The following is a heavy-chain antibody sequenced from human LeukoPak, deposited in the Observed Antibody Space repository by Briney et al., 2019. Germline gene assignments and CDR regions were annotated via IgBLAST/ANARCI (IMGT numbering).Heavy chain of an antibody. V-gene: IGHV1-18*01. J-gene: IGHJ4*02. CDR2: ISAYNGNT. Sequence: GASVKVSFKASGYTFTIYGISWVRQAPGQGLEWMGWISAYNGNTNYAQKLQGRVTMTTDTSTSTAHMELRSLRSDDTAVYYCARLGSGGFRYFDWLLLGYFDYWGQGTLVTVSS. D-gene: IGHD3-9*01. CDR1: GYTFTIYG. CDR3: ARLGSGGFRYFDWLLLGYFDY.